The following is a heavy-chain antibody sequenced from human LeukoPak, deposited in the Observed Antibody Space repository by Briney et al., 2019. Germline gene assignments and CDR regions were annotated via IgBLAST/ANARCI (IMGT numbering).Heavy chain of an antibody. D-gene: IGHD1-14*01. CDR3: AKVLSTTLHYWYGMDV. CDR2: INPNSGGT. Sequence: ASVKVSCKASGYTFTGYYMHWVRQAPGQGLEWMGWINPNSGGTNYAQKFQGRVTMTRDTSISTAYMELSRLRSDDTAVYYCAKVLSTTLHYWYGMDVWGQGTTVTVSS. CDR1: GYTFTGYY. V-gene: IGHV1-2*02. J-gene: IGHJ6*02.